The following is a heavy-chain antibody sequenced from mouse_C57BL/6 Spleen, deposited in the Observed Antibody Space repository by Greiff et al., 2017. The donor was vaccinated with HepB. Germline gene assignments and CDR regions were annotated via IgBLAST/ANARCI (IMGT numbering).Heavy chain of an antibody. CDR3: ARDKGYHFDY. D-gene: IGHD2-2*01. V-gene: IGHV5-4*01. J-gene: IGHJ2*01. Sequence: EVQLQQSGGGLVKPGGSLKLSCAASGFTFSSYAMSWVRQTPEKRLEWVATISDGGSYTYYPDNVKGRFTISRDNAKNNLYLQMSHLKSEDTAMYYCARDKGYHFDYWGQGTTLTVSS. CDR1: GFTFSSYA. CDR2: ISDGGSYT.